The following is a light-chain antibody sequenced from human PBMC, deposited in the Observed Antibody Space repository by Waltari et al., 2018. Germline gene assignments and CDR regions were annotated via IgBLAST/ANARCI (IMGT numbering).Light chain of an antibody. V-gene: IGKV1-33*01. CDR1: QDISNY. CDR2: DTS. J-gene: IGKJ5*01. Sequence: DIQVTQSPSSLSASVVDRVTITCQASQDISNYLNWYPQKPGKAPELLIYDTSDLQTGVPPRFRGTGGGTDFTFTISSLQPEDISTYYCQQYENFPVTSGQGTRLEIK. CDR3: QQYENFPVT.